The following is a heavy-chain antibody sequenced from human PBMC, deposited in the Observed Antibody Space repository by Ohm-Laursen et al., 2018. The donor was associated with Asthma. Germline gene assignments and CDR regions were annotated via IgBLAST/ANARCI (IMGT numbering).Heavy chain of an antibody. D-gene: IGHD3-22*01. V-gene: IGHV4-30-4*08. Sequence: TLSLTCAASGDSFGAYYFSWIRQPPGKGLEWIGYIYKSGTTYHKSSLKSRVTMSIDTSKNQFSLSLSSVTAADTAVYYCARVLDDSSGYGFDFWGQGIMVTVPS. CDR3: ARVLDDSSGYGFDF. CDR2: IYKSGTT. J-gene: IGHJ4*02. CDR1: GDSFGAYY.